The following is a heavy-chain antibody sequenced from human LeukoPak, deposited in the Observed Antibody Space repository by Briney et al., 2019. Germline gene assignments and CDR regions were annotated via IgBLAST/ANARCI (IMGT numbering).Heavy chain of an antibody. CDR1: GFIFSVFY. J-gene: IGHJ5*02. V-gene: IGHV3-11*04. D-gene: IGHD5-18*01. Sequence: GGSLRLSCAASGFIFSVFYMGWIRRAPGEGLEWVLYISISGTTTNYADSVKGRFTISRDNAKNSLYLQMNSLRAEDTAVYYCASTLGPTAIAARWFDPWGQGTLVTVSS. CDR3: ASTLGPTAIAARWFDP. CDR2: ISISGTTT.